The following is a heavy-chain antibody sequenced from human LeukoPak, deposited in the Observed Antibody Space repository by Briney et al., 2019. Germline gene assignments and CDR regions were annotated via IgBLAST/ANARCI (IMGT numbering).Heavy chain of an antibody. V-gene: IGHV4-59*01. J-gene: IGHJ4*02. CDR3: ARNDLWSGYYNY. D-gene: IGHD3-3*01. CDR2: IYYSGST. Sequence: SETLSLTCTVSGGSISGYYWSWIRQPSGKGLEWIGNIYYSGSTNYNPSLKSRVTISVDTSKNQFSLKLSSVTAADTAVYYCARNDLWSGYYNYWGQGALVTVSS. CDR1: GGSISGYY.